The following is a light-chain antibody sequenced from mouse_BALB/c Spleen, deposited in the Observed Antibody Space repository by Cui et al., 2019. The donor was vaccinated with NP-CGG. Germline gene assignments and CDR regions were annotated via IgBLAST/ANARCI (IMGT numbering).Light chain of an antibody. Sequence: QAVVTQEPALTTSPGETVTLTCRSSTGAVTTSNYANRVQEKPDHLFTGLIGGTNNRAPGVPARFSGSLIGDKAALTITGAQTEDEAIYFCALWYSNHWVFGGGTKLTVL. CDR1: TGAVTTSNY. CDR2: GTN. CDR3: ALWYSNHWV. V-gene: IGLV1*01. J-gene: IGLJ1*01.